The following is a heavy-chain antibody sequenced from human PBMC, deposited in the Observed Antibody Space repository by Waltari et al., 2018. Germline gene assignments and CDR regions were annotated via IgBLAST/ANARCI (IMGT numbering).Heavy chain of an antibody. CDR2: IIPIYGTP. CDR1: GDPFGSFA. D-gene: IGHD3-16*01. J-gene: IGHJ3*02. Sequence: QVQLVQSGAEVQKPGSSVTVSCKASGDPFGSFAITWVRQAPGQGLEWVGGIIPIYGTPNDAQKFQDRVTFTADESTSTVFMELSSLRSEDTALYYCARRKLGEAFDIWGQGTMVTVSS. V-gene: IGHV1-69*12. CDR3: ARRKLGEAFDI.